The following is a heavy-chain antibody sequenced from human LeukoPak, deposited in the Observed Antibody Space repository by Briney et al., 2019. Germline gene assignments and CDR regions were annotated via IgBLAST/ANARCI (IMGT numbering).Heavy chain of an antibody. CDR1: GFTFSSYA. Sequence: PGGSLRLSCAASGFTFSSYAMSWVRQAPGKVLEWVSSISGSGVNTYYADSVKGRFTISRDNSKSTLSLQMNSLRAEDTAVYYCAEIQLNSGLCYWGQGTLVTVSS. J-gene: IGHJ4*02. CDR3: AEIQLNSGLCY. CDR2: ISGSGVNT. V-gene: IGHV3-23*01. D-gene: IGHD5-12*01.